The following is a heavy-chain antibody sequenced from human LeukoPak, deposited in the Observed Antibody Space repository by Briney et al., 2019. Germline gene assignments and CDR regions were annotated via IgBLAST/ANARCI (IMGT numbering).Heavy chain of an antibody. CDR2: IIPIFGTA. V-gene: IGHV1-69*13. D-gene: IGHD1-14*01. CDR3: ARDWVPESIGSLDP. CDR1: GGTFSSYA. J-gene: IGHJ5*02. Sequence: ASVKVSCKASGGTFSSYAISWVRQAPGQGLEWMGGIIPIFGTANYAQKFQGRVTITADESTSTAYMELGSLRSEDTAVYYCARDWVPESIGSLDPCGQGTLVTASS.